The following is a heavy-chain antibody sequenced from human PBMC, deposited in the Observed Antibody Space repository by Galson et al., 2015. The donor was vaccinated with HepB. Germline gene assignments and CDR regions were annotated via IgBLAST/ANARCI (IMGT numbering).Heavy chain of an antibody. D-gene: IGHD2-15*01. Sequence: PALVKPTQTLTLTCTFSGFSLSTSGVGVGWIRQPPGKALEWLALIYWDDDKRYSPSLKSRLTITKDTSKNQVVLTMTNMDPVDTATYYCAHRVAPDWYFDLWGRGTLVTVSS. V-gene: IGHV2-5*02. CDR1: GFSLSTSGVG. CDR2: IYWDDDK. J-gene: IGHJ2*01. CDR3: AHRVAPDWYFDL.